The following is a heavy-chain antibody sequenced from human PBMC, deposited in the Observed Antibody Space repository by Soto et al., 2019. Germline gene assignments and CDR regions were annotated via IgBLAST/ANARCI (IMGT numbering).Heavy chain of an antibody. Sequence: QVQLVQSGAEVKKPGASVKVSCKDSGYTFTSYGISWVRQAPGQGLEWLGWISAYNGNTNYAQKLQGRVTMTTDTSTSTAYMELRSLRSDDTAVYYCSGGPRGSSVGYYGLDVWGQGTTVTVSS. CDR2: ISAYNGNT. J-gene: IGHJ6*02. CDR3: SGGPRGSSVGYYGLDV. V-gene: IGHV1-18*01. CDR1: GYTFTSYG. D-gene: IGHD3-10*01.